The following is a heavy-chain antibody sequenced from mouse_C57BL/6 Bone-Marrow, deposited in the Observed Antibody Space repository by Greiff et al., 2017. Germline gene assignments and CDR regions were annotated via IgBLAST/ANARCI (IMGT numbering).Heavy chain of an antibody. J-gene: IGHJ3*01. V-gene: IGHV5-6*01. CDR1: GFTFSSYG. Sequence: EVQGVESGGDLVKPGGSLKLSCAASGFTFSSYGMSWVRQTPDKRLEWVATISSGGSYTYNPDSVKGRFTISRDNAKNTLYLQMSSLKSEDTAMYYCARQGPLLFAYWGQGTLVTVSA. CDR3: ARQGPLLFAY. D-gene: IGHD6-1*01. CDR2: ISSGGSYT.